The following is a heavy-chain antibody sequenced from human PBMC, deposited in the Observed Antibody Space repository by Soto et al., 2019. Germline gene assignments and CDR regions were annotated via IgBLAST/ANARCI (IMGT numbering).Heavy chain of an antibody. J-gene: IGHJ4*02. D-gene: IGHD2-15*01. CDR3: ARHFCTRGSCYFDF. CDR1: GDSISSSIYY. Sequence: SETLSLTCTVSGDSISSSIYYWGWIRQPPGEGLDWIGTIYSDGTTYYNPSLKSRLTISVDTSNNQFSLKLTSMTAADTALYYCARHFCTRGSCYFDFWGQGTLVTVSS. CDR2: IYSDGTT. V-gene: IGHV4-39*01.